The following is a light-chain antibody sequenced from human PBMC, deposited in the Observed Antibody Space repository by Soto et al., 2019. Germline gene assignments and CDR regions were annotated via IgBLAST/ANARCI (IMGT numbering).Light chain of an antibody. CDR3: QSYASGLRVVL. CDR1: SSNLGADFD. V-gene: IGLV1-40*01. CDR2: KND. Sequence: QAVFTQPPSVSGAPGQRITIACTGGSSNLGADFDVHWYRQLPGTAPTLLIYKNDDRPSGVPDRFSGSKSGTSASLAISGLQPEDEGVYYCQSYASGLRVVLFGGGTKVTVL. J-gene: IGLJ2*01.